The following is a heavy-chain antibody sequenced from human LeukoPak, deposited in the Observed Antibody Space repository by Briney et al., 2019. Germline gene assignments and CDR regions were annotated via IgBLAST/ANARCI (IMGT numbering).Heavy chain of an antibody. D-gene: IGHD3-10*01. CDR1: GFTFNNYA. CDR2: MSGSGGST. CDR3: AKGHYGSGSYYYIDY. V-gene: IGHV3-23*01. J-gene: IGHJ4*02. Sequence: GGSLRLSCVASGFTFNNYAMSWVRQAPGKGLEWVSAMSGSGGSTYYADSVKGRFTISRDNSKNTLYLQMNSLRAEDTAVYYCAKGHYGSGSYYYIDYWGQGTLVTVSS.